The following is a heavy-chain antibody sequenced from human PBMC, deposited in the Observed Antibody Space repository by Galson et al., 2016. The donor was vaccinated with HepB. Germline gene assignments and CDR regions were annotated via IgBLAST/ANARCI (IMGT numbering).Heavy chain of an antibody. J-gene: IGHJ4*02. D-gene: IGHD3-10*01. CDR1: GGSISSSSYY. Sequence: SETLSLTCTVSGGSISSSSYYWGWIRQPPGKGLEWIGNMYYSGSTYYNPSLKSRVTISIDTSKNQFSLRLTTMTVADSAVYYCARGSVKGRGGFDYWGQGTLVTVSS. V-gene: IGHV4-39*07. CDR3: ARGSVKGRGGFDY. CDR2: MYYSGST.